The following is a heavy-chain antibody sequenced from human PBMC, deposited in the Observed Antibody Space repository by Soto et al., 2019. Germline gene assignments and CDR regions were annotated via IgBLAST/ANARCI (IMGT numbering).Heavy chain of an antibody. V-gene: IGHV3-21*01. J-gene: IGHJ4*02. D-gene: IGHD2-15*01. CDR2: ISSSSSYI. Sequence: GESLKISCAASGFTFSSYSMNWVRQAPGKGLEWVSSISSSSSYIYYADSVKGRFTISRDNAKNSLYLQMNSLRAEDTAVYYCAREVGCSGGSCYLYFDYWGQGTLVTVSS. CDR3: AREVGCSGGSCYLYFDY. CDR1: GFTFSSYS.